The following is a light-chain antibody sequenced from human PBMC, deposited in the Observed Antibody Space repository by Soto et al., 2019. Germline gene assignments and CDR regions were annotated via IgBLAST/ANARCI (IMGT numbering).Light chain of an antibody. V-gene: IGLV2-14*03. J-gene: IGLJ2*01. Sequence: QSVLTQPASVSGSPGQSITISCTGTSSDIGTYDYVSWYQQYPGKVPQLIIYDVTNRPSGVSNRFSGSKSGKTASLTISGLQAEDEADYYCASYTTSAPVAIGGGTKVTVL. CDR2: DVT. CDR3: ASYTTSAPVA. CDR1: SSDIGTYDY.